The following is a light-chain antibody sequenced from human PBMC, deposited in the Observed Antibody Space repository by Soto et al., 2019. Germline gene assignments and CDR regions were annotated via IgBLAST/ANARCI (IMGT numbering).Light chain of an antibody. V-gene: IGKV1-39*01. CDR3: QQSYSAPLT. CDR2: AAS. J-gene: IGKJ4*01. CDR1: QSISSS. Sequence: DIQMTQSPSSLSASVGDRVTLTCRASQSISSSLNWYQQRPGKAPNLLIYAASSLQSGVPSRFSGSGSGTDFTLTISSLQPEDFATYYCQQSYSAPLTFGGGTKVEIK.